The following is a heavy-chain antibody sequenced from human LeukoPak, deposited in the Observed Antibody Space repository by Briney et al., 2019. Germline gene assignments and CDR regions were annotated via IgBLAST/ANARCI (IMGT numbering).Heavy chain of an antibody. CDR1: GFTFSSYG. Sequence: PGGSLRLSCAASGFTFSSYGMHWVRQARGKGLEWVSAISGSGGSTYYVDSVKGRFTISRDNSKNTVYLQMNSLRAEDTAVYYCAKDKIAAANWFAPWGQGTLVTVSS. J-gene: IGHJ5*02. V-gene: IGHV3-23*01. D-gene: IGHD6-13*01. CDR2: ISGSGGST. CDR3: AKDKIAAANWFAP.